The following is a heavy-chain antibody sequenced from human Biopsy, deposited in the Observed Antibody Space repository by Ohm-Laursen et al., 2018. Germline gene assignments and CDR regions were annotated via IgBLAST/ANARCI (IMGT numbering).Heavy chain of an antibody. D-gene: IGHD3-22*01. CDR1: GGSFTGHY. Sequence: SETLSLTCTVSGGSFTGHYWTWIRQPPGKGLEWIGHISYTGYTSYNASLKSRVTISVDTSRNHFSLRLNSLTAADTAVYYCARDYDTSGYYYVSWGQGTLVTVSS. J-gene: IGHJ5*02. CDR3: ARDYDTSGYYYVS. CDR2: ISYTGYT. V-gene: IGHV4-59*08.